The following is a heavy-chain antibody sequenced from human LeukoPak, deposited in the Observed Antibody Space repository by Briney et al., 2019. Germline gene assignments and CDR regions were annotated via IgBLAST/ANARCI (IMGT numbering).Heavy chain of an antibody. CDR2: IYYSGST. D-gene: IGHD7-27*01. J-gene: IGHJ2*01. Sequence: SETLSLTCTVSGGSISDYYWSWIRQPPGKGLEWIGYIYYSGSTNYNPSLKSRVTISVDTSKNQFSLKLSSVTAADTAVYYCARMVLGIYWYFDLWGRGTLVTVSS. V-gene: IGHV4-59*12. CDR1: GGSISDYY. CDR3: ARMVLGIYWYFDL.